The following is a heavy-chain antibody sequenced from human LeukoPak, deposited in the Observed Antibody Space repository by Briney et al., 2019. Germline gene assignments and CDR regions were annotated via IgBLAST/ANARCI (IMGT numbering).Heavy chain of an antibody. CDR1: GFTFSSYG. V-gene: IGHV3-30*18. CDR2: ISYDGSNK. Sequence: GGSLRLSCAASGFTFSSYGMHWVRQAPGEGLEWVAVISYDGSNKYYADSVKGRFTISRDNSKNTLYLQMNSLRAEDTAVYYCAKDRDTAMVYYYYYGMDVWGKGTTVTVSS. CDR3: AKDRDTAMVYYYYYGMDV. J-gene: IGHJ6*04. D-gene: IGHD5-18*01.